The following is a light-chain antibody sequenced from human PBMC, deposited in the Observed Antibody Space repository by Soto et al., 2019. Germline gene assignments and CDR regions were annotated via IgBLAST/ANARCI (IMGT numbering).Light chain of an antibody. Sequence: QSALTQPASVSGSPGQSITISCTGTSSDVGGYNFVSWYQQHTGRAPKIMIYEVSNRPSGVSNRFSGSKSGNTGPLTLSGPQAEDEADYYCSSYTNTSTHYVFGPWTKVTVL. J-gene: IGLJ1*01. CDR2: EVS. V-gene: IGLV2-14*01. CDR3: SSYTNTSTHYV. CDR1: SSDVGGYNF.